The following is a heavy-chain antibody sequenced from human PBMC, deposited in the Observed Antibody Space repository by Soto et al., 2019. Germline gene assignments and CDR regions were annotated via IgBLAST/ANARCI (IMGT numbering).Heavy chain of an antibody. CDR2: INHSGST. D-gene: IGHD7-27*01. V-gene: IGHV4-34*01. Sequence: QVQLQQWGAGLLKPSETLSLTCAVYGGSLSGYYWSWILQPPGKGLEWIGEINHSGSTNYNPSLKSRVTISVDTSKNQFSLKLSSVTAVDTAVYYCARGWGRIYDYWGQGTLVTVSS. J-gene: IGHJ4*02. CDR3: ARGWGRIYDY. CDR1: GGSLSGYY.